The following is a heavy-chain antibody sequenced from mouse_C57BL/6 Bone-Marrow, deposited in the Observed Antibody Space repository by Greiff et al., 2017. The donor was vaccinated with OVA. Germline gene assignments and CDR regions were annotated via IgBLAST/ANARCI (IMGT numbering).Heavy chain of an antibody. CDR1: GFTFSSYT. V-gene: IGHV5-9*01. CDR3: ARWRLRRYAMDC. D-gene: IGHD2-4*01. Sequence: EVHLVESGGGLVKPGGSLKLSCAASGFTFSSYTMSWVRQTPEKRLEWVATISGGGGNTYYPDSVKGRFTISRDNAKNTLYLQMSSLRSEDTALYYCARWRLRRYAMDCWGQGTSVTVSS. J-gene: IGHJ4*01. CDR2: ISGGGGNT.